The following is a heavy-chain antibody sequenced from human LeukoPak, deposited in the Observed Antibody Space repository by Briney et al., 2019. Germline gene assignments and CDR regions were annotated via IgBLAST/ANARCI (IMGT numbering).Heavy chain of an antibody. V-gene: IGHV1-69*05. D-gene: IGHD2-21*02. CDR1: GGTFGSYA. CDR2: IIPIFGTA. Sequence: SVKVSCKASGGTFGSYAISWVRQAPGQGLEWMGGIIPIFGTANYAQKFQGRVTITTDESTSTAYMELSSLRSEDTAVYYCARGFELTAIPHCFDYWGQGTLVTVSS. CDR3: ARGFELTAIPHCFDY. J-gene: IGHJ4*02.